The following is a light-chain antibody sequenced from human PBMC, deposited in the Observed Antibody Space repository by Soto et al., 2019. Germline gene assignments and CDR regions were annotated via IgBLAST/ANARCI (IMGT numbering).Light chain of an antibody. Sequence: QSALTQPASVSGSPGQSITISCTGTSSDVGAYNYVSCYQQHPGKVPKLMIYDVSDRPSGVSNRFSGSKSGNTASLTISGLQAEDEADYYCSSFTRSNSHVFGTGTKVTVL. CDR3: SSFTRSNSHV. CDR1: SSDVGAYNY. V-gene: IGLV2-14*03. J-gene: IGLJ1*01. CDR2: DVS.